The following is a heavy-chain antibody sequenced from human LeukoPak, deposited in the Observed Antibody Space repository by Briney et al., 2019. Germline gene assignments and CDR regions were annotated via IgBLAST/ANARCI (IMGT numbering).Heavy chain of an antibody. J-gene: IGHJ4*02. CDR2: ITGSGGST. Sequence: GGSLRLSCVASEFTLSDYAMSWVRQAPGKGLEWVSAITGSGGSTYYADSVKGRFTISRDNSKSTLYLQMNSLRADDTAVYYCAKGKDCWGQGTLVTVSS. CDR1: EFTLSDYA. CDR3: AKGKDC. V-gene: IGHV3-23*01.